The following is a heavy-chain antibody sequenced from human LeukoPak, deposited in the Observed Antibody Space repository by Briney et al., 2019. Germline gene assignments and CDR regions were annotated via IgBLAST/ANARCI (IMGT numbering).Heavy chain of an antibody. V-gene: IGHV3-33*08. CDR2: IWYDGSNK. Sequence: GRSLRLSCAASGFTFSSYAMHWVRQAPGKGLEWVAVIWYDGSNKYYADSVKGRFTISRDNSKNTLYLQMNSQRAEDTAVYYCAREWELLGYYYYGMDVWGQGTTVTVSS. D-gene: IGHD1-26*01. CDR3: AREWELLGYYYYGMDV. J-gene: IGHJ6*02. CDR1: GFTFSSYA.